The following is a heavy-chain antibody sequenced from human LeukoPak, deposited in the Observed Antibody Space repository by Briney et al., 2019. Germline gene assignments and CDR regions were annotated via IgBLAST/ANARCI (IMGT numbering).Heavy chain of an antibody. Sequence: GGSLRLSCEASGFTFSSYEMNWVRQAPGKGLEWVSYISSSGSTMYYTDSVKGRFTISRDNAKDSLYLQMNSLRAEDTAVYYCARDPGSGYEEHFDYWGQGTLVTVSS. CDR2: ISSSGSTM. CDR1: GFTFSSYE. J-gene: IGHJ4*02. CDR3: ARDPGSGYEEHFDY. D-gene: IGHD5-12*01. V-gene: IGHV3-48*03.